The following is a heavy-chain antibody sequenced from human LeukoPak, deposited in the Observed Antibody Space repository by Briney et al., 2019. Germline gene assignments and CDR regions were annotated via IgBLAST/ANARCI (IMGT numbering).Heavy chain of an antibody. CDR2: ISTYNGNT. CDR1: GYTFTSYG. CDR3: ARDLTIVAAGAYGY. V-gene: IGHV1-18*04. D-gene: IGHD6-13*01. Sequence: ASVKVSCKTSGYTFTSYGVSWVRQAPGQGLEWMGWISTYNGNTNYAQNFQGRVTMTTDTSTSIAYMELRSLRSDDTAVYYCARDLTIVAAGAYGYWGQGTLVTVSS. J-gene: IGHJ4*02.